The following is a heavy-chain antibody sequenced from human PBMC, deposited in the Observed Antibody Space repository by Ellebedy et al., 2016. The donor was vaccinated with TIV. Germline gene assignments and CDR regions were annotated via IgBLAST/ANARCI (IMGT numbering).Heavy chain of an antibody. CDR2: IGGGGNTI. CDR3: ARDTFNWADY. Sequence: GESLKISXAASGFTFTTYPMNWVRQAPGKGLEWVSYIGGGGNTIYYTDSVKGRFTISRDNAKNSLYLQMNSLRDEDTAIYYCARDTFNWADYWGQGTLVTVSS. CDR1: GFTFTTYP. D-gene: IGHD7-27*01. J-gene: IGHJ4*02. V-gene: IGHV3-48*02.